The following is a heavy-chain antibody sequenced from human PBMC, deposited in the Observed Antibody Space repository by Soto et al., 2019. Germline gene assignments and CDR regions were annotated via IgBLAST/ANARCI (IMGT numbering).Heavy chain of an antibody. CDR3: ARTIFGVLNWFDP. D-gene: IGHD3-3*01. V-gene: IGHV4-59*08. Sequence: PSETLSLTCTVSGGSISSYYWSWIRQPPGKGLEWIGYIYYSGSTNYNPSLKSRVTISVDTSKNQFSLKLSSVTAADTAVYYCARTIFGVLNWFDPWGQGTLVTVSS. CDR1: GGSISSYY. CDR2: IYYSGST. J-gene: IGHJ5*02.